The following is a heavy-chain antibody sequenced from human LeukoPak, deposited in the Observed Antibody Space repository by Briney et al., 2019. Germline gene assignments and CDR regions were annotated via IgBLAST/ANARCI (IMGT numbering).Heavy chain of an antibody. Sequence: ASVKVSCKASGYTFTSYYIHWVRQAPGQGLEWLGIINPGFGSTNYAQKFQGRVTITADKSTSTAYMELSSLRSEDTAVYYCARDLSDYDSSGYYPSWGQGTLVTVSS. D-gene: IGHD3-22*01. CDR2: INPGFGST. J-gene: IGHJ5*02. CDR1: GYTFTSYY. V-gene: IGHV1-46*01. CDR3: ARDLSDYDSSGYYPS.